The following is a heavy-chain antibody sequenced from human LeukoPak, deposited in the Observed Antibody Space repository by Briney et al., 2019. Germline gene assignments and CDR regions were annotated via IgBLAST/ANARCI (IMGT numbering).Heavy chain of an antibody. CDR2: IHTSGST. V-gene: IGHV4-4*07. Sequence: PSETLSLTCTVSGGSFMNNHWSCIRQPAGKGLEWISQIHTSGSTNYNPPLKSRVTMSIDTPENQLSLTIRSVTAADTAVYYCARRDISSGWSFDYWGQGILVTVSS. D-gene: IGHD6-19*01. CDR3: ARRDISSGWSFDY. J-gene: IGHJ4*02. CDR1: GGSFMNNH.